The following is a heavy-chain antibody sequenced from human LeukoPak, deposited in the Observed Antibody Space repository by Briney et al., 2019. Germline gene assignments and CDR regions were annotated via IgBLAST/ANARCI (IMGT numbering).Heavy chain of an antibody. D-gene: IGHD5-18*01. CDR2: INPNGGVT. J-gene: IGHJ4*02. Sequence: GASVKVSCKASGYTFTGYYMHWVRQAPGQGLEWMGWINPNGGVTDYAQNFQGRVTMTRDTSISTAYVELSRLRSDDTAVYYCARGTGEGYTYGRYYFDYWGQGTLVTVSS. CDR3: ARGTGEGYTYGRYYFDY. CDR1: GYTFTGYY. V-gene: IGHV1-2*02.